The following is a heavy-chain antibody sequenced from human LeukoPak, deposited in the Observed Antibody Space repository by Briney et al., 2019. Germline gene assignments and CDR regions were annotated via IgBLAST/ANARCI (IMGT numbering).Heavy chain of an antibody. D-gene: IGHD2-15*01. CDR3: AIRGPPRKRYCSGGSCYHNWFDP. V-gene: IGHV4-38-2*02. J-gene: IGHJ5*02. CDR2: IYHSGST. CDR1: GYSISSGYY. Sequence: PSETLSLTCTVSGYSISSGYYWGWIRQPPGKGLEWIGSIYHSGSTYYNPSLKSRVTISVDTSKNQFSLKLSSVTAADTAVYYCAIRGPPRKRYCSGGSCYHNWFDPWGQGTLVTVSS.